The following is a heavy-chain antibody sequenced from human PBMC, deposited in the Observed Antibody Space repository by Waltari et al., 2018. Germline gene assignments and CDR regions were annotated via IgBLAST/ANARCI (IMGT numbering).Heavy chain of an antibody. Sequence: QVQLQESGPGLVKPSETLSLTCTVSGGSISSYYWSWIRQPAGKGLEWIGRIYTSGSTNHNPSLKSRVTMSVDTSKNQFSLKLSSVTAADTAVYYCASTPSIYGSGSYYFQFDYWGQGTLVTVSS. CDR1: GGSISSYY. CDR3: ASTPSIYGSGSYYFQFDY. J-gene: IGHJ4*02. V-gene: IGHV4-4*07. CDR2: IYTSGST. D-gene: IGHD3-10*01.